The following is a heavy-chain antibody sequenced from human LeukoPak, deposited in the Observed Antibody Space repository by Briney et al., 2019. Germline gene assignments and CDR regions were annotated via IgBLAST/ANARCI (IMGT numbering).Heavy chain of an antibody. J-gene: IGHJ6*03. V-gene: IGHV3-23*01. CDR2: ISDNGIGT. CDR3: AKYKSNSHYYYYMDV. Sequence: PGGSLRLSCAASGFTFSTYAMTWVRQAPGKGLEWVSAISDNGIGTYYADSVKGRFTVSRDNSKNTLYLQMSSLRAVDTAVYYCAKYKSNSHYYYYMDVWGKGTTVTVSS. D-gene: IGHD4-23*01. CDR1: GFTFSTYA.